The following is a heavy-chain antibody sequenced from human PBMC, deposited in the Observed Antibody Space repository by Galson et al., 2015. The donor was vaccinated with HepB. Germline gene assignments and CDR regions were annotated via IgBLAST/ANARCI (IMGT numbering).Heavy chain of an antibody. CDR2: IYSGGST. CDR3: ARVYCSGGSCYPGAFDI. Sequence: SLRLSCAASGFTVSSNYMSWVRQAPGKGLEWVSVIYSGGSTYYADSVKGRFTISRHNSKNTLYLQMNSLRAEDTAVYYCARVYCSGGSCYPGAFDIWGQGTMVTVSS. CDR1: GFTVSSNY. J-gene: IGHJ3*02. V-gene: IGHV3-53*04. D-gene: IGHD2-15*01.